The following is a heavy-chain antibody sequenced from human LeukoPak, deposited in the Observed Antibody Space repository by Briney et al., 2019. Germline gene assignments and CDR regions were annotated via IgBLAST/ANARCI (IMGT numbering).Heavy chain of an antibody. CDR2: ISTSTSYI. D-gene: IGHD2-15*01. Sequence: GGSLRLSCAASGFTFNSYGMNWVRQAPGKGLEWVSSISTSTSYIYYADSVKGRFTISRDNAKNSLYLKMNSLSAEDTAVYYCARLAVVAATEDPYYYKYGMDVWGQGTTVTVSS. CDR1: GFTFNSYG. CDR3: ARLAVVAATEDPYYYKYGMDV. J-gene: IGHJ6*02. V-gene: IGHV3-21*01.